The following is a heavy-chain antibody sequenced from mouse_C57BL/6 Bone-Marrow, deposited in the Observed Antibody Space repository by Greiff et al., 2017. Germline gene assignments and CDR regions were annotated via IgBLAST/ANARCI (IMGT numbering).Heavy chain of an antibody. V-gene: IGHV1-69*01. Sequence: QVQLQQPGAELVMPGASVKLSCKASGYTFTSYWMHWVKQRPGQGLEWIGEIDPSDSYTNYNQKFKGKSTLTVDKSSSTAYMQLSSLTSEDSAVYYCASHSSYYAMDYWGQGTSVTVSS. CDR1: GYTFTSYW. J-gene: IGHJ4*01. CDR2: IDPSDSYT. CDR3: ASHSSYYAMDY.